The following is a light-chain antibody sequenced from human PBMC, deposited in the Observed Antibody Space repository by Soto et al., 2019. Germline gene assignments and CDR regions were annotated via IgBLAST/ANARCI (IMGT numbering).Light chain of an antibody. V-gene: IGKV3-20*01. CDR3: QQYGSSPRT. CDR2: GAS. CDR1: QSVSSSY. J-gene: IGKJ1*01. Sequence: EIVLTQSLGTLSLFPAERATLSCRASQSVSSSYLAWYQQKPGQAPRLLIYGASSRATGIPDRFSGSGSGTDFTLTISRLEPEDFAVYYCQQYGSSPRTFGQGTKVDIK.